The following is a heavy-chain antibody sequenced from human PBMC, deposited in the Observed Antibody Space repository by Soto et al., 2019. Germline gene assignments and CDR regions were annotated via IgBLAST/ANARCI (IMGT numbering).Heavy chain of an antibody. Sequence: QVRLVESGGGVVQPGRSLRLSCTASGFSFSSYAMYWFRQPPGKGLGGGAVISHDGINKHYADSVKGRVTVSRDNSNHSLDLQLNSLRGEDTAMYYCARDMYSSDYFVKWFEPWGQGTLVTVSS. V-gene: IGHV3-30-3*01. CDR2: ISHDGINK. CDR1: GFSFSSYA. D-gene: IGHD6-19*01. CDR3: ARDMYSSDYFVKWFEP. J-gene: IGHJ5*02.